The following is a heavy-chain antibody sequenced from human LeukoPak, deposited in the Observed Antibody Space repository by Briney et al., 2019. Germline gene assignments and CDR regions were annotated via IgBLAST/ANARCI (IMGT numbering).Heavy chain of an antibody. CDR2: INANSGGT. D-gene: IGHD3-16*02. J-gene: IGHJ4*02. CDR3: SRLREGLYHFDY. CDR1: EYTFTDYY. V-gene: IGHV1-2*02. Sequence: GSVKVSCKASEYTFTDYYIQWMRQAPGQGLEWMGWINANSGGTKYAQKLQGRVTMTRDTSISTAYMELSRLRSDDTAVYCCSRLREGLYHFDYWGQGTLVTVSS.